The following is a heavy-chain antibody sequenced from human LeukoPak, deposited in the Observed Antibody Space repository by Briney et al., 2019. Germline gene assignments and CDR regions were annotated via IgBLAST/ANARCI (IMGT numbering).Heavy chain of an antibody. CDR1: GFTFSSYA. CDR2: ISGSGGST. Sequence: PGGSLRLSCAASGFTFSSYAMSWVRQAPGKGLEWVSAISGSGGSTYYADSVKGRFTISRDNSKNTLYLQMYSLRAEDTAVYYCAKDRTGDGYNFGYFQHWGQGTLVTVSS. CDR3: AKDRTGDGYNFGYFQH. J-gene: IGHJ1*01. V-gene: IGHV3-23*01. D-gene: IGHD5-24*01.